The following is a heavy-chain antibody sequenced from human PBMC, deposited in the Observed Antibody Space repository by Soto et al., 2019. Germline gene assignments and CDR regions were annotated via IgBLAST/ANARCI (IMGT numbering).Heavy chain of an antibody. CDR2: ILAYTGHT. Sequence: VQLVQSGAEVKKPGASVKVYCKASGYTFTSYGISWVRQAPGQGLEWMGWILAYTGHTNYAQKRQGRVTMPTDTSSRTADLELRSLRSDYAAVYYCARGLIGTGYSYGYFDYWGQGTLVTVSS. D-gene: IGHD5-18*01. CDR3: ARGLIGTGYSYGYFDY. CDR1: GYTFTSYG. V-gene: IGHV1-18*01. J-gene: IGHJ4*02.